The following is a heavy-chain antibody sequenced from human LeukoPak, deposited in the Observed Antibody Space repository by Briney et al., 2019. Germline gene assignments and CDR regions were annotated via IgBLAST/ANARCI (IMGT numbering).Heavy chain of an antibody. D-gene: IGHD3-3*01. J-gene: IGHJ4*02. Sequence: GASVKVSCKSSGYTFTCYHMHWVRQAPGQGLEWMGWINPNSGGTNYAQKFQGRVTITRDTSISTAYMELSRLRSDDTPVYYCARAFNYDFWSGYGEYYFDYWGQGTLVSVSS. CDR3: ARAFNYDFWSGYGEYYFDY. V-gene: IGHV1-2*02. CDR2: INPNSGGT. CDR1: GYTFTCYH.